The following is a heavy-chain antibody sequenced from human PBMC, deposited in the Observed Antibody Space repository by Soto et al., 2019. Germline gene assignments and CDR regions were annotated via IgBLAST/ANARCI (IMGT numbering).Heavy chain of an antibody. V-gene: IGHV4-38-2*01. CDR1: GYSISSGYY. Sequence: SETLSLTCAVSGYSISSGYYWGWIRQPPGKGLEWIGSIYHSGSTYYNPSLKSRVTISVDTSKNQFSLKLSSVTAADTAVYYCARAQYGSGSYSWFDPWGQGTLVTVS. D-gene: IGHD3-10*01. CDR2: IYHSGST. J-gene: IGHJ5*02. CDR3: ARAQYGSGSYSWFDP.